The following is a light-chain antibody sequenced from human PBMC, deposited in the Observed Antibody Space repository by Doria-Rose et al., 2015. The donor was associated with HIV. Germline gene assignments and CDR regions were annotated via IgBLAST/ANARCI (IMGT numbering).Light chain of an antibody. V-gene: IGLV2-8*01. CDR3: SSYAGSNNLL. Sequence: QPVLTQPPSASGSPGQSVTISCTGTSSDVGAYNFVCWYQQHPGKAPKLIMYEVTKRPSGVPDRFSGSKSGNTASLTVSGLQAEDEADYYCSSYAGSNNLLFGGGTKLTVL. CDR2: EVT. J-gene: IGLJ2*01. CDR1: SSDVGAYNF.